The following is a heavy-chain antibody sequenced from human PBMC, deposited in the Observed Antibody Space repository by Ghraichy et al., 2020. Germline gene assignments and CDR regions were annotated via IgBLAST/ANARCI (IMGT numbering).Heavy chain of an antibody. CDR3: ARNTGRSFWSGYPYYMDV. V-gene: IGHV4-59*01. J-gene: IGHJ6*03. CDR1: GGSISSYY. CDR2: IYYSGST. Sequence: SETLSLTCTVSGGSISSYYWSWIRQPPGKGLEWIGYIYYSGSTNYNPSLKSRVTISVDTSKNQFSLKLSSVTAADTAVYYCARNTGRSFWSGYPYYMDVWGKGTTVTVSS. D-gene: IGHD3-3*01.